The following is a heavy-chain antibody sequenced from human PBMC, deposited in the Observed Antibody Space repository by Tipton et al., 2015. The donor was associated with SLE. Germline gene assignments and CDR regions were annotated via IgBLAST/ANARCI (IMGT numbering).Heavy chain of an antibody. CDR1: GGSISSHY. D-gene: IGHD6-19*01. CDR2: IYYSGST. V-gene: IGHV4-59*11. J-gene: IGHJ4*02. Sequence: TLSLTCTVSGGSISSHYWSWIRQPPGKGLEWIGYIYYSGSTHYNPAPKSRVTISVDTSKNQFSLKLSSVTAAGTAVYYCARDQAVAGSYYFDYWGQGTLVTVSS. CDR3: ARDQAVAGSYYFDY.